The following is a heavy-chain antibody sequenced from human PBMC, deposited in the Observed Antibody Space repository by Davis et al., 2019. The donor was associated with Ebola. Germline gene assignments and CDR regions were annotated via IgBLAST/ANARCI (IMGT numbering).Heavy chain of an antibody. Sequence: MPGGSLRLSCAVYGGSFSGYYWSWIRQPPGKGLEWIGEINHSGSTNYNPSLKSRVTISVDTSKNQFSLKLSSVTAADTAVYYCARSTVVTPGNNWFDPWGQGTLVTVSS. CDR3: ARSTVVTPGNNWFDP. D-gene: IGHD4-23*01. CDR1: GGSFSGYY. CDR2: INHSGST. J-gene: IGHJ5*02. V-gene: IGHV4-34*01.